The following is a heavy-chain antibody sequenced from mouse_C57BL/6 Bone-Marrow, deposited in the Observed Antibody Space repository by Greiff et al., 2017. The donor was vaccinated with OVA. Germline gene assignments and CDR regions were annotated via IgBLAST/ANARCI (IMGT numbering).Heavy chain of an antibody. D-gene: IGHD3-1*01. CDR2: IYPGSGNT. Sequence: VQLQQSGAELVRPGASVKLSCKASGYTFTDYYINWVKQRPGQGLEWIARIYPGSGNTYYNEKFKGKATLTAEKSSSTAYMQLSSLTSEDSAVYFCARSGRDWGQGTTLTVSS. V-gene: IGHV1-76*01. CDR3: ARSGRD. J-gene: IGHJ2*01. CDR1: GYTFTDYY.